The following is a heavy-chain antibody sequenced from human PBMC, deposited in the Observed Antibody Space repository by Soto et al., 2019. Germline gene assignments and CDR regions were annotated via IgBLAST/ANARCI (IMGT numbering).Heavy chain of an antibody. CDR3: ARVVSDYDSSGYYPDAFDI. V-gene: IGHV4-30-2*01. CDR1: GGSIGSGGYS. J-gene: IGHJ3*02. CDR2: IYHSGTT. D-gene: IGHD3-22*01. Sequence: QLQLQESGSGLVKPSETLSLTCAVSGGSIGSGGYSWSWIRQPPGKGLEWIGYIYHSGTTHYNPSLKSGVTISIDRSKNQFSLKLSSVTAADTAVYYCARVVSDYDSSGYYPDAFDIWGQGTMVTVSS.